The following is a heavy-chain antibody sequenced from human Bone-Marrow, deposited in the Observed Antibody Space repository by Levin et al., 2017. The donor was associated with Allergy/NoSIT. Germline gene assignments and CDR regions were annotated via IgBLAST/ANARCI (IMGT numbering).Heavy chain of an antibody. CDR3: ARVDYGNLFDY. J-gene: IGHJ4*02. Sequence: ASVKVSCAASGFTVSSKYMSWVRQAPGKGLEWVSVLYTGGSTYYADSVKGRFTISRDNSRNTLYLQMNSLRAEDTAVYYCARVDYGNLFDYWGQGTLVTVSS. CDR2: LYTGGST. CDR1: GFTVSSKY. D-gene: IGHD4-17*01. V-gene: IGHV3-66*01.